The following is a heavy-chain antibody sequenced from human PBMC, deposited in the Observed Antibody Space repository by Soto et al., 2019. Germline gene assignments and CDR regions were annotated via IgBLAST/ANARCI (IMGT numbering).Heavy chain of an antibody. CDR2: IVVGSCNT. V-gene: IGHV1-58*01. CDR3: ARGRRFGEFYYYYGMDV. Sequence: GASVKVSCKASGFAFTSSAVQWVRQARGQRLEWIGWIVVGSCNTNYAQKFQERVTITRDMSTSTAYMELSSLRSEDTAVYYCARGRRFGEFYYYYGMDVWGQGTTVTVSS. D-gene: IGHD3-10*01. CDR1: GFAFTSSA. J-gene: IGHJ6*02.